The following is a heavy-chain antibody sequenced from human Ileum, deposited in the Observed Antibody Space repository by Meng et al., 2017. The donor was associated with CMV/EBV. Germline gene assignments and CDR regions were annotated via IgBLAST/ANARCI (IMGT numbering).Heavy chain of an antibody. J-gene: IGHJ4*02. CDR2: IYYSGSP. Sequence: QRSGHGLVNPSHTLSPTCTSAGGSLTSGNYYWSLIRQPPGRGLEWIGYIYYSGSPYYKPSLKSRVTISLDTSKNQFSLNLRSVTATDSAVYYCVRQVVAASFDYWGQGALVTVSS. CDR3: VRQVVAASFDY. V-gene: IGHV4-30-4*08. CDR1: GGSLTSGNYY. D-gene: IGHD2-15*01.